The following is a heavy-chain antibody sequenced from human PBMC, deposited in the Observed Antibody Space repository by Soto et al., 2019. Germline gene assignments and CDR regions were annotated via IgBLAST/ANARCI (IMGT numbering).Heavy chain of an antibody. CDR1: GGSISSYY. CDR3: TRDPDTGHRVYGQSNV. Sequence: SETMSLTCTLSGGSISSYYWSWIRQTPGKGLEWIGYVYFSGSTNYNPSLKSRVLISIDTSRHQFSLKLNPVTAADTAVYYCTRDPDTGHRVYGQSNV. D-gene: IGHD5-12*01. J-gene: IGHJ6*01. V-gene: IGHV4-59*01. CDR2: VYFSGST.